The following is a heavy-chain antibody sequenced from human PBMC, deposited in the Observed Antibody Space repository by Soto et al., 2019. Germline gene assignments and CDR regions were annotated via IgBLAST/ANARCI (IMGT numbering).Heavy chain of an antibody. V-gene: IGHV4-59*01. CDR1: GGSISPYY. Sequence: PSETLSLTCTVSGGSISPYYWSWIRQSPGKGLEWIGYVYYSGSTNYNPSLKSRVTMSVDMSKNQFSLKVNPVTAADTAVYFCARASSRITAFGLVFSDFDYWGQGTLVTVSS. J-gene: IGHJ4*02. D-gene: IGHD3-3*01. CDR2: VYYSGST. CDR3: ARASSRITAFGLVFSDFDY.